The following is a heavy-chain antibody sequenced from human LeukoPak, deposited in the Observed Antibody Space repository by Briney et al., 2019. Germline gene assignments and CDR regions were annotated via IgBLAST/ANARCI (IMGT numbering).Heavy chain of an antibody. Sequence: GSQRLSCAASGFTVSSNYMSWVRQAPGKGLEWVSIIYSGGSTFYADSVKGRFTISRDNSKNTLYLQMNSLRAEDTAVYYCARGGSYLSAFDIWGQGTMVTVSS. CDR3: ARGGSYLSAFDI. D-gene: IGHD1-26*01. CDR2: IYSGGST. V-gene: IGHV3-53*01. J-gene: IGHJ3*02. CDR1: GFTVSSNY.